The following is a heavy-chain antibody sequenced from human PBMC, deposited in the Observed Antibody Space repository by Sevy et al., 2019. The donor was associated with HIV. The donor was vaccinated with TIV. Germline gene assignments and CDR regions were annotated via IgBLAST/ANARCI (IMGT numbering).Heavy chain of an antibody. CDR1: GFSFSSYA. J-gene: IGHJ4*01. CDR2: ISSNGGST. V-gene: IGHV3-64*02. CDR3: AREGVGGYSYSLDY. D-gene: IGHD5-18*01. Sequence: GGSLRLSCAASGFSFSSYALHWVRQAPGKGLEYVSAISSNGGSTYYADSVKGRFTISRDNSKNTLYLQMGSLRAEDMAVYYCAREGVGGYSYSLDYWGHVTLVTVSS.